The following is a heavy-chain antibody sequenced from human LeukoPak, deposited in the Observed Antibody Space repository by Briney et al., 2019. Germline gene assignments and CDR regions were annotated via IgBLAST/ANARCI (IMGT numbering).Heavy chain of an antibody. CDR1: GFTFSAYA. D-gene: IGHD3-22*01. V-gene: IGHV3-23*01. CDR2: ISGSGGST. Sequence: GGSLRLSCAASGFTFSAYAMSWVRQAPGKGLEWVSAISGSGGSTYYADSVKGRFTISRDNSKNTLYLQMNSLRAEDTAVYYCAKERGDYYDSSGSITPFDYWGQGTLVTVSS. CDR3: AKERGDYYDSSGSITPFDY. J-gene: IGHJ4*02.